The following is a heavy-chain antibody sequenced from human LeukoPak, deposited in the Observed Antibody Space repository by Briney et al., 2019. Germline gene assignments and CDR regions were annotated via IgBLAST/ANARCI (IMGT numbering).Heavy chain of an antibody. CDR1: GFTFSSYW. J-gene: IGHJ3*02. V-gene: IGHV3-74*01. CDR2: INSDGSST. CDR3: ASRVGATADAFDI. Sequence: GGSLRLSCAASGFTFSSYWMHWVRQAPGKGLVWVSRINSDGSSTSYADSVKGRFTISRDNAKNTLYLQMNSLRAEDTAVYSCASRVGATADAFDIWGQGTMVTVSS. D-gene: IGHD1-26*01.